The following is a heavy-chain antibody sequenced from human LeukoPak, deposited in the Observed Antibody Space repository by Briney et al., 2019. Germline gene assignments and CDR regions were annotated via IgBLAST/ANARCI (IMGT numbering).Heavy chain of an antibody. CDR2: IRYDGSNK. CDR3: AKDPRSSGWYGYCYLDY. V-gene: IGHV3-30*02. J-gene: IGHJ4*02. Sequence: PGGSLRLSCAASGFTFSSYGMHWVRQAPGKGLEWVAFIRYDGSNKYYADSVKGRFTISRDNSKNTLYLQMNSLRAEDTAVYYCAKDPRSSGWYGYCYLDYWGQGTLVTVSS. CDR1: GFTFSSYG. D-gene: IGHD6-19*01.